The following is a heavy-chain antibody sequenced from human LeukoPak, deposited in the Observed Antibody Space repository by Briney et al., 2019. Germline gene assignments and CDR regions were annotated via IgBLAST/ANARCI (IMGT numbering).Heavy chain of an antibody. J-gene: IGHJ4*02. V-gene: IGHV3-48*02. CDR2: IGRSSSTM. D-gene: IGHD2-15*01. CDR3: ARDTAYSFDY. CDR1: GFTFSSYT. Sequence: GGSLRLSCAASGFTFSSYTMNWVRQAPGRGLEWVSYIGRSSSTMYYADSVKGRFTISRDNAKNSLYLQMNSLRDEDTAVYYCARDTAYSFDYWGQGTLVTVSS.